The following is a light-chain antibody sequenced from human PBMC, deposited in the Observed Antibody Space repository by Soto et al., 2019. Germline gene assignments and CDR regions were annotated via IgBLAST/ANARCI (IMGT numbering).Light chain of an antibody. CDR3: SSDTSSSTLHYV. Sequence: QSALTQPASVSGSPGQSITISCTGTSSDVGGYNYVSWYQQHPGKAPKLMIYDVSNRPSGVSNRFSGSQSGNKASLTISGLQAEDEADYYCSSDTSSSTLHYVFGTGTKLTVL. CDR2: DVS. J-gene: IGLJ1*01. CDR1: SSDVGGYNY. V-gene: IGLV2-14*01.